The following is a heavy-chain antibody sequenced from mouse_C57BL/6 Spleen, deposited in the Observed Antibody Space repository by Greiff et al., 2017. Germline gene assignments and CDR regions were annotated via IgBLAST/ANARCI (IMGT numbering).Heavy chain of an antibody. CDR1: GFTFSDDG. Sequence: DVKLVESGGSLVKPGGSLKLSCAASGFTFSDDGMHLVRQAPQKGLEWVEYISSGSSTIYYADTVKGRFTISRDNAKNTLFLQMTSLRSEDTAMYYCAIPYCSNAMDYWGQGTSVTVSS. CDR3: AIPYCSNAMDY. CDR2: ISSGSSTI. J-gene: IGHJ4*01. V-gene: IGHV5-17*01. D-gene: IGHD2-5*01.